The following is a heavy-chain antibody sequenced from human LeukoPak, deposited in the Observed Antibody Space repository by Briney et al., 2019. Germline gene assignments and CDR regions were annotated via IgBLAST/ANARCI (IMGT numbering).Heavy chain of an antibody. CDR2: IQSSGNS. J-gene: IGHJ6*03. Sequence: PSETLSLTCTVSGGSISSYDWSWIRQPPGKGLEWIGYIQSSGNSNYNPSLKSRVTISLVTSNNQFSLKLRSVTAADTAVYYCARHPTNYYRAGAYTTSYYFLDIWGKRTTATVSS. V-gene: IGHV4-59*08. D-gene: IGHD3-10*01. CDR3: ARHPTNYYRAGAYTTSYYFLDI. CDR1: GGSISSYD.